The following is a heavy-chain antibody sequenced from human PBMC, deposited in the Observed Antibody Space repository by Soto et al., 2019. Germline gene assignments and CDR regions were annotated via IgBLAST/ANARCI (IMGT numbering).Heavy chain of an antibody. D-gene: IGHD6-13*01. CDR1: GGSISSYY. CDR2: IYYSGST. CDR3: ARIPDFLAAAGEFDP. Sequence: SSETLSLTCTVSGGSISSYYWSWIRQPPGKGLEWIGYIYYSGSTNYNPSLKSRVTISVDTSKNQFSLKLSSVTAADTAVYYCARIPDFLAAAGEFDPWGQGTLVTVSS. J-gene: IGHJ5*02. V-gene: IGHV4-59*01.